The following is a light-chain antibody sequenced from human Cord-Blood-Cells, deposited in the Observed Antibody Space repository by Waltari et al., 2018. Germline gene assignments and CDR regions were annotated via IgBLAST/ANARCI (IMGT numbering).Light chain of an antibody. CDR1: SGSVSTSYY. J-gene: IGLJ3*02. CDR3: VLYMGSGIWV. Sequence: QTVVTQEPSFSVSPGGTVTLTCGLSSGSVSTSYYPSWYQQTPVQAPRPLIYSTNTRSSGVPGRFSGSILGNKAALTITGAQADDESDYYCVLYMGSGIWVFGGGTKLTVL. CDR2: STN. V-gene: IGLV8-61*01.